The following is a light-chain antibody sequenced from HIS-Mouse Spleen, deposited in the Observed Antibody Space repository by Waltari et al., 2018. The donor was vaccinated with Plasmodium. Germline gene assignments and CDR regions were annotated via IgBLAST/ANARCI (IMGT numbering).Light chain of an antibody. CDR1: SSDVGGYNY. V-gene: IGLV2-11*01. CDR2: DAS. CDR3: CSYAGSYTWV. J-gene: IGLJ3*02. Sequence: QSALTQPPSVSGSPGQSVTISCTGTSSDVGGYNYVSWYQQHPGKAPKLMIYDASKRPSGVPDRFSGSKSGNTASLTISGLQAEDEADYYCCSYAGSYTWVFGGGTKLTVL.